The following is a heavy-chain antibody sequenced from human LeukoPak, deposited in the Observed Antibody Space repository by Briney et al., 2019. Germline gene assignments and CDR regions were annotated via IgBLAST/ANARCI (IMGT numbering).Heavy chain of an antibody. V-gene: IGHV1-69*05. Sequence: SVKVSCKASGGTFSSYAISWVRQAPGQGLAWMGGIITIFGTANYAQKFQGRVTITTDESTSTAYMELSSLRSEDTAVYYCARGHSSSWYPNNWFDPWGQGTLVTVSS. CDR2: IITIFGTA. D-gene: IGHD6-13*01. CDR3: ARGHSSSWYPNNWFDP. J-gene: IGHJ5*02. CDR1: GGTFSSYA.